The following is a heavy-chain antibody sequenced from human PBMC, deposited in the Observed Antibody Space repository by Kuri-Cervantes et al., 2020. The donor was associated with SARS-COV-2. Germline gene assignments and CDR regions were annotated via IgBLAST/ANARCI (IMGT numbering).Heavy chain of an antibody. D-gene: IGHD4-17*01. CDR3: ARRPYGEQVDYYYMDV. CDR1: GYSLTTYW. Sequence: QVSCKGSGYSLTTYWIGWVRQMLGKGLEWMGIIYPGDSDTRYSPSFQGQVTISADKSISTAFLQWSSLKASGTAIYYCARRPYGEQVDYYYMDVWGKGTTVTVSS. CDR2: IYPGDSDT. J-gene: IGHJ6*03. V-gene: IGHV5-51*01.